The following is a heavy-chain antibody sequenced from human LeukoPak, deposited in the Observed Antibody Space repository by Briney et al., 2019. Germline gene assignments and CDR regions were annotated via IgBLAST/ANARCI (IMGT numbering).Heavy chain of an antibody. CDR2: ISTSGNTI. V-gene: IGHV3-48*04. CDR3: ARDGPGYSFDY. J-gene: IGHJ4*02. Sequence: PGGSLRLSCAASGFTFSSYGMHWVRQAPGKGLEWVSCISTSGNTIYYADSLKGRFTVSRDNARNSLYLQVNSLRAEDTAVYYCARDGPGYSFDYWGQGTLVTVSS. D-gene: IGHD5-18*01. CDR1: GFTFSSYG.